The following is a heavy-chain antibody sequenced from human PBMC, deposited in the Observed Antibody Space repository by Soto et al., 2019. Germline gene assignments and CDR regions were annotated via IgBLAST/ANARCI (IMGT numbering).Heavy chain of an antibody. Sequence: QVQLVQSGAEVKKPGSSVKVSCKASGGTFSSYAISWVRQAPGQGLEWMGGIIPIFGTANYAQKFQGRVTITSDKSTSTAYMELSSLRSEDTAVYYCARGLYDILTGYSYYYGMDVWGQGTTVTVSS. V-gene: IGHV1-69*06. CDR3: ARGLYDILTGYSYYYGMDV. CDR2: IIPIFGTA. CDR1: GGTFSSYA. J-gene: IGHJ6*02. D-gene: IGHD3-9*01.